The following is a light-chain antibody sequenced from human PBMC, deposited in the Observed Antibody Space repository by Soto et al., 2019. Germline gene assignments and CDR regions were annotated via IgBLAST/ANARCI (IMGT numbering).Light chain of an antibody. CDR3: SSFTSRFTFV. CDR1: RGDVGAYNY. V-gene: IGLV2-14*01. J-gene: IGLJ1*01. Sequence: QSALTQPASVSGSPGQSIAISCTGTRGDVGAYNYVSWYQQHPGKAPKLMISEVTNRPSGVSDRFSGSKSGNTASLTISGLQAEDEADYYCSSFTSRFTFVFGTGTKSPS. CDR2: EVT.